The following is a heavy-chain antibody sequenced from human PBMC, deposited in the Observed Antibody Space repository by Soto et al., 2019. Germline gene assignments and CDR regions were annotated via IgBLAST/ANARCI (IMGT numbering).Heavy chain of an antibody. CDR1: GYSFTSYW. V-gene: IGHV5-51*01. D-gene: IGHD2-2*01. Sequence: PGESLKISCKGSGYSFTSYWIGWVRQMPGKGLEWMGIIYPGDSDTRYSPSFQGQVTISADKSISTAYLQWSSLKASDTAMYYCATYVVPAANTDNWLDSRGQGTLVTVSS. CDR3: ATYVVPAANTDNWLDS. J-gene: IGHJ5*01. CDR2: IYPGDSDT.